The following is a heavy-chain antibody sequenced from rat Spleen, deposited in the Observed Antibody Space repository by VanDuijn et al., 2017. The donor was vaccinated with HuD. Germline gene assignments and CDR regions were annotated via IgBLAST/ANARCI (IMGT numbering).Heavy chain of an antibody. Sequence: EVQLVESGGGLVQPGRSLKLSCAASGFTFSNYDMAWVRQAPKTGLEWVATISYDGSSTYYRDSVKGQFTISRDNAKSIRYLQMDSLRSEDTATYYCARHNSGYGVMDAWGQGASVTVSS. J-gene: IGHJ4*01. V-gene: IGHV5-7*01. CDR3: ARHNSGYGVMDA. CDR2: ISYDGSST. CDR1: GFTFSNYD. D-gene: IGHD4-3*01.